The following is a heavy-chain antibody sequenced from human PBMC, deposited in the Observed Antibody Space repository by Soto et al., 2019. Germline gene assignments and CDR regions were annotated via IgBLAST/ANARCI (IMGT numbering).Heavy chain of an antibody. CDR3: ARVWEDDDSAPGDWFDP. CDR2: INHSGST. J-gene: IGHJ5*02. Sequence: SETLSLTCAVYGGSFSGYYWSWIRQPPGKGLEWIGEINHSGSTNYNPSLKSRVTISVDTSKNQFSLKLSSVTAADTAVYYCARVWEDDDSAPGDWFDPWAQGTLVPVSS. D-gene: IGHD1-26*01. V-gene: IGHV4-34*01. CDR1: GGSFSGYY.